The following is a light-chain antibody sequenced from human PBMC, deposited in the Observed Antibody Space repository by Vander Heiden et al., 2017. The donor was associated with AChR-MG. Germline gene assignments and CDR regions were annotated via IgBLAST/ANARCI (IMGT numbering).Light chain of an antibody. J-gene: IGLJ3*02. CDR1: SSDVGGYNY. CDR3: SSYTSSSTWV. Sequence: QSALTQPASVSWSPGQSITISCTGTSSDVGGYNYVSWYQQHPGKAPKVMIYDVSNRPSGVSNRFSGSKSGNTASLTISGLQAEDEAGYYCSSYTSSSTWVFGGGTKLTVL. V-gene: IGLV2-14*03. CDR2: DVS.